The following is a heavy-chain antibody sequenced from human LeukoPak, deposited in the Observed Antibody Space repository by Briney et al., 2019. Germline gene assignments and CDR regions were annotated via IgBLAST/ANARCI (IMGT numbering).Heavy chain of an antibody. D-gene: IGHD1-1*01. CDR3: ARWNFYYHAMAV. Sequence: PGGSLRLSCAASGFTFSSYAMHWVRQAPGKGLEWVAVISYDGSNKYYADSVKGRFTISRDNSKNTLYLQTNSLRAEDTAVYYCARWNFYYHAMAVWGQGTTVTVSS. CDR1: GFTFSSYA. J-gene: IGHJ6*02. V-gene: IGHV3-30-3*01. CDR2: ISYDGSNK.